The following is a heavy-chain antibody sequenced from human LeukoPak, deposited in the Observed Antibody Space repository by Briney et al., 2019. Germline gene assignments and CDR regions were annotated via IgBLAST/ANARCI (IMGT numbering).Heavy chain of an antibody. Sequence: GGSLRLSCAASGFTFSRYSVNWVRQAPGKGLEWVAYIRTSSGGIYYADSVKGRFTISTDNAKNSLYLEMNKLRDGDTAVYYCARDDSWAFDYWGQGTLVTVSS. CDR3: ARDDSWAFDY. V-gene: IGHV3-48*02. CDR2: IRTSSGGI. CDR1: GFTFSRYS. J-gene: IGHJ4*02. D-gene: IGHD2-21*02.